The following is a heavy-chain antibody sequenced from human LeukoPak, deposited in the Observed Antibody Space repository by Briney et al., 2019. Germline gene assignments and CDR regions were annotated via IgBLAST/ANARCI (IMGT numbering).Heavy chain of an antibody. J-gene: IGHJ4*02. D-gene: IGHD2-15*01. Sequence: GGSLRLSCAASGFTFDDYAMHWVWQAPGKGLEWVSGISWNSGSIGYADSVKGRFTISRDNAKNSLYLQMNSLRAEDTALYYCAKDIRRSGGSIDYWGQGTLVTVPS. V-gene: IGHV3-9*01. CDR3: AKDIRRSGGSIDY. CDR2: ISWNSGSI. CDR1: GFTFDDYA.